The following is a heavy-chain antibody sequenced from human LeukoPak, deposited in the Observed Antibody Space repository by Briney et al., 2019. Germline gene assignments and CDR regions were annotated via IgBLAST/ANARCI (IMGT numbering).Heavy chain of an antibody. CDR3: ARVGVGATIEYYFGY. CDR1: GGSISSSSYY. D-gene: IGHD1-26*01. CDR2: IYYSGST. V-gene: IGHV4-39*07. Sequence: KPSETLSLTCTVSGGSISSSSYYWGWIRQPPGKGLEWIGSIYYSGSTYYNPSLKSRVTISVDTSKNQFSLKLSSVTAADTAVYYCARVGVGATIEYYFGYWGQGTLVTVSS. J-gene: IGHJ4*02.